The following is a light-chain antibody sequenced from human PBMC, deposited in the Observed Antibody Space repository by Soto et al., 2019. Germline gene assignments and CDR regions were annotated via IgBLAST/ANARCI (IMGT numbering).Light chain of an antibody. CDR2: KAS. V-gene: IGKV1-5*03. Sequence: DIQMTQSPSTLSASVGDRVTITCRASQSISSWLAWYQQKPGKAPKLLIYKASSLESGVPSRFSGSGSGTEFPLTSCRVQSNDPVNNHCQLYNSPTWTFGQRIKVDIK. J-gene: IGKJ1*01. CDR3: QLYNSPTWT. CDR1: QSISSW.